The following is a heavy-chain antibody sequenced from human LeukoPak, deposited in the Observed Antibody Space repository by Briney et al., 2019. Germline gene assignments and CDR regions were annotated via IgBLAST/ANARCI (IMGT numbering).Heavy chain of an antibody. CDR3: ARDRSSTSCYSVWFDP. V-gene: IGHV1-18*01. Sequence: ASVKVSCKASGYTFTSYGISWVRQAPGQGLEWMGWISAYNGNTNYAQKLQGRVTMTTDTFTSTAYMELRSLRSDDTAVYYCARDRSSTSCYSVWFDPWGQGTLVTVSS. CDR1: GYTFTSYG. D-gene: IGHD2-2*01. J-gene: IGHJ5*02. CDR2: ISAYNGNT.